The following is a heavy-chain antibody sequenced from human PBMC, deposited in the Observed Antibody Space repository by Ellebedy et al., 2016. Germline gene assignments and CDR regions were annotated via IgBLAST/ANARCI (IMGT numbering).Heavy chain of an antibody. Sequence: ASVKVSCXASGYTFSNSGITWVRQAPGQGFEWMGWISAYNGNTNYAQKLQGRVTMTTDTSTSTAYMELRSLRSDDTAVYYCARKVSTVTQEWFDPWGQGTLVTVSS. V-gene: IGHV1-18*01. J-gene: IGHJ5*02. CDR1: GYTFSNSG. CDR3: ARKVSTVTQEWFDP. CDR2: ISAYNGNT. D-gene: IGHD4-17*01.